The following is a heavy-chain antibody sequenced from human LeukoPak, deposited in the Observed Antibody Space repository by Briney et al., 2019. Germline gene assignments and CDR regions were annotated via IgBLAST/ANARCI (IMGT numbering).Heavy chain of an antibody. CDR1: GGSISSYY. Sequence: SETLSLTCTLSGGSISSYYWSWIRQSPGKGLEWIGYIYYSGSTNYNPSLKSRVTISVDTSKNQFSLKLSSVTAADTAVYYCARDVAAAGTDWFDPWGQGTLVTVSS. CDR2: IYYSGST. V-gene: IGHV4-59*12. CDR3: ARDVAAAGTDWFDP. J-gene: IGHJ5*02. D-gene: IGHD6-13*01.